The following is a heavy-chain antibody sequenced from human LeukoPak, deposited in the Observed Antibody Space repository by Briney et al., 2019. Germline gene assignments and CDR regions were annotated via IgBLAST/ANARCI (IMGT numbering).Heavy chain of an antibody. CDR1: GFTFSSYW. CDR2: IKQDGSEK. J-gene: IGHJ4*02. D-gene: IGHD4-17*01. Sequence: GGSLRLSCAASGFTFSSYWMSWVRQAPGKGLEWVANIKQDGSEKYYVDSVKGRFTISRDNAKNSLYLQMNSLRAEDTAVYYCAKEPGRLATVTTYYFDYWGQGTLVTVSS. CDR3: AKEPGRLATVTTYYFDY. V-gene: IGHV3-7*03.